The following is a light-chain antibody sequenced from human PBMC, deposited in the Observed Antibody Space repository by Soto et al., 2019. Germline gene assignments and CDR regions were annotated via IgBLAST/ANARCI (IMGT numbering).Light chain of an antibody. CDR2: SDN. CDR3: AAWDGSLNHIL. CDR1: SSNMGTNT. Sequence: QSVLTQPPSASGTPGQRVTISCSGSSSNMGTNTVNWYQHLPGTAPKLLIYSDNQRPSGVPDRFSGSKSGTSASLAITGLQSEYEADYYCAAWDGSLNHILFGGGTKLTVL. J-gene: IGLJ2*01. V-gene: IGLV1-44*01.